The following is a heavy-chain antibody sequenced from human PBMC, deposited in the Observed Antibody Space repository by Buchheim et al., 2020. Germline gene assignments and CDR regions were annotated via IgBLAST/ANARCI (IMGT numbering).Heavy chain of an antibody. CDR2: IASNTVTT. V-gene: IGHV3-48*04. Sequence: EVQLVESGGGLVQPGGSLRLSCAASGFSFNNFGMNWVRQAPGKGLEWVAYIASNTVTTYYADSVKGRLIISRDNAKNSVYLQMNSLRAEDTAVYYCARSTPEIPVVSAFDYWGQGTL. CDR3: ARSTPEIPVVSAFDY. D-gene: IGHD1-14*01. CDR1: GFSFNNFG. J-gene: IGHJ4*02.